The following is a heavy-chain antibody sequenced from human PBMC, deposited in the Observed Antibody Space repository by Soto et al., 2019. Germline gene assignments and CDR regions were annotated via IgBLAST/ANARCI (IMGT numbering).Heavy chain of an antibody. CDR2: MNPNSGNT. CDR1: GYTFTSYD. V-gene: IGHV1-8*01. CDR3: AREHFSMTTETYLFHY. D-gene: IGHD3-3*02. Sequence: ASVKVSCKASGYTFTSYDINWVRQATGQGLEWMGWMNPNSGNTGYAQKFQGRVTMTRNTSISTAYMELSSLRSEDTAVYYCAREHFSMTTETYLFHYWGRETRFTVSS. J-gene: IGHJ4*02.